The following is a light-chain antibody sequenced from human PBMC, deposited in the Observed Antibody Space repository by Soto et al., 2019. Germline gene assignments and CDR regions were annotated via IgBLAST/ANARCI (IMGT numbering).Light chain of an antibody. CDR3: SSFTTSRAYV. CDR1: SSDVGGYNY. V-gene: IGLV2-8*01. J-gene: IGLJ1*01. Sequence: QSVLTQPPSASGSPGQSVTISCTGTSSDVGGYNYVSWYQQHPGKAPKLMIYEVSKRPSGVPDRFSGSKSGNTASLTVSGLQAEDEADYYCSSFTTSRAYVFGLGTKAPS. CDR2: EVS.